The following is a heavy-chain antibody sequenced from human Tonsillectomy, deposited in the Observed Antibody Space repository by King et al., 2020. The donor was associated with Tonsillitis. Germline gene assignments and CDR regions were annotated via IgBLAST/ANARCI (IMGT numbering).Heavy chain of an antibody. Sequence: VQLQQWGAGLLKPSETLSLTCAVYGGSFSGYYWSWIRQPPGKGLEWIGEINHSGSTNYNPSLKSRVTISVDTSKNQVSLKLDSVTAADTAVYYCARGGLWGRWYYWVGISATDHRDYWRQRTLVTVSS. CDR3: ARGGLWGRWYYWVGISATDHRDY. V-gene: IGHV4-34*01. CDR1: GGSFSGYY. J-gene: IGHJ4*02. D-gene: IGHD1-20*01. CDR2: INHSGST.